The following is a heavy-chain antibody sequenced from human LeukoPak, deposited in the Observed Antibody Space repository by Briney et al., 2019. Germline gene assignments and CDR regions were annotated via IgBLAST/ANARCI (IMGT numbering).Heavy chain of an antibody. CDR3: ARLYSSGRYANAFDI. CDR1: GFTFGDYD. Sequence: GGSLRLSCAASGFTFGDYDMHWVRQETGKGLEWLSAIRSIGDRFYSGSVKGRFTISRENAKNTLYLEMNSLRVGDTAVYYCARLYSSGRYANAFDIWGQGTVVTVSS. D-gene: IGHD6-19*01. CDR2: IRSIGDR. J-gene: IGHJ3*02. V-gene: IGHV3-13*01.